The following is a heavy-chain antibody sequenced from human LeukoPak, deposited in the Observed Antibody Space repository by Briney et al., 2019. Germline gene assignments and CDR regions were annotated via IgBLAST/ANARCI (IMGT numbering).Heavy chain of an antibody. CDR3: ARVTYGSGSYRTYYYGMDV. CDR1: GGSISSYY. D-gene: IGHD3-10*01. Sequence: SETLSLTCTVSGGSISSYYWSWIRQPPGKGLEWIGYIYYSGSTNYNPSLKSRVTISVDTSKNQFSLKLSSVTAADTAVYYCARVTYGSGSYRTYYYGMDVWGQGTTVTVSS. V-gene: IGHV4-59*01. CDR2: IYYSGST. J-gene: IGHJ6*02.